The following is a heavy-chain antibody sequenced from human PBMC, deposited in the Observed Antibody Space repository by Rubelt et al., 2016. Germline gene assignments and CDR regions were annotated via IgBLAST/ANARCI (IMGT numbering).Heavy chain of an antibody. Sequence: GGGVVQPGRSLRLSCAASGFTFNSYTMHWFRQAPGKGLEWVAVISYDGSKKYYAESVKGRFTISRDISKNTLHLQMNSLRVEDTAVYYCARDEDGDYEFDYWGQGTLVTVSS. D-gene: IGHD4-17*01. J-gene: IGHJ4*02. CDR2: ISYDGSKK. CDR1: GFTFNSYT. V-gene: IGHV3-30*04. CDR3: ARDEDGDYEFDY.